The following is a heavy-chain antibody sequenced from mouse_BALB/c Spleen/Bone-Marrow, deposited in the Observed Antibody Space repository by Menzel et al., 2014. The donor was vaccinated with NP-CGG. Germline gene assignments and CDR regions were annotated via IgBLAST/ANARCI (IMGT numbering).Heavy chain of an antibody. V-gene: IGHV5-9-3*01. CDR3: ARHGITRLLDY. Sequence: DVQLVESGGGLVKPGGSLKLSCAASGFTFSSYAMSWVRQTPEKRLEWVATISSGGSYTYYPDSVKGRFTISRDNAKNALYLQMSSLRSGDTAMYYCARHGITRLLDYWGQGTTLTVSS. CDR1: GFTFSSYA. CDR2: ISSGGSYT. D-gene: IGHD2-4*01. J-gene: IGHJ2*01.